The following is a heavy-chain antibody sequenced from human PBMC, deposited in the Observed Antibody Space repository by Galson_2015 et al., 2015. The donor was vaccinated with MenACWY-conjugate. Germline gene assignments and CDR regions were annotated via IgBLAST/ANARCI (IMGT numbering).Heavy chain of an antibody. CDR1: EFTANRYF. CDR3: WSYIHAWSPNSGDT. V-gene: IGHV3-53*01. Sequence: SLRLSCAVSEFTANRYFNWVRQAPGKGLEWLSSTGSGGSKWYSDSVRGRFIVSRDTSANTLSLQMNNMRVEDTAVYFCWSYIHAWSPNSGDTWGQGTLVTVSS. J-gene: IGHJ4*02. D-gene: IGHD2-8*02. CDR2: TGSGGSK.